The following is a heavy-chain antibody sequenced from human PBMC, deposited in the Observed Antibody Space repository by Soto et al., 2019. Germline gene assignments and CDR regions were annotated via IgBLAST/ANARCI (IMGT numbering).Heavy chain of an antibody. D-gene: IGHD2-2*01. CDR1: GYTFTRDD. CDR3: ARGYCSSTSCYSRYYYYMDV. V-gene: IGHV1-8*01. Sequence: ASVKGSCKASGYTFTRDDINWVRQATGQGLEWMGWMNPNSGNTGYAQKFQGRVTMTRNTSISTAYMELSSLRSEDTAVYYCARGYCSSTSCYSRYYYYMDVWGKGTTVTVSS. CDR2: MNPNSGNT. J-gene: IGHJ6*03.